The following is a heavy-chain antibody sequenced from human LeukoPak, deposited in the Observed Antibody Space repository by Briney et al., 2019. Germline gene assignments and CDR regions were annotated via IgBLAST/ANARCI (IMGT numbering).Heavy chain of an antibody. CDR2: ISSSSSYI. CDR3: ARDGPDYYYDSSGYYFDY. D-gene: IGHD3-22*01. J-gene: IGHJ4*02. Sequence: GGSLRLSCAASGFTFSSYSMNWVRQAPGKGLEWVSSISSSSSYIYYADSVKGRFTISRDNAKNSLYLQMNSLRAEDTAVYYCARDGPDYYYDSSGYYFDYWGQGTLVTVSS. V-gene: IGHV3-21*01. CDR1: GFTFSSYS.